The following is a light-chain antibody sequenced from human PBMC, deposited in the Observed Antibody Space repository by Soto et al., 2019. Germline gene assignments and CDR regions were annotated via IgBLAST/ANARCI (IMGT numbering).Light chain of an antibody. CDR1: QSVNLN. Sequence: EIMMTQSPGPLSVSPGEGATLSSTASQSVNLNLAWYQQEPGQPPRLLLYGASTRATGIPVRFRGSGSGTEFNLTISSLQSEDSSVYYCHQYNSWPRGTFGPGTKVEIK. V-gene: IGKV3-15*01. J-gene: IGKJ3*01. CDR3: HQYNSWPRGT. CDR2: GAS.